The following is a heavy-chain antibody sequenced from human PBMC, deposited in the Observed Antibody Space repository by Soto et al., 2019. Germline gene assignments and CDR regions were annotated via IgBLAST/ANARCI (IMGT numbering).Heavy chain of an antibody. J-gene: IGHJ4*02. V-gene: IGHV3-15*01. CDR2: IKPIADGGTA. Sequence: EVQLVESGGDLVKPGGSLRLSCVVSGFTFRNAWMSWVRQAPGRGLEWIGRIKPIADGGTAEYAAPMKGRFSLSRDDSKDTLFLHMDNLNTEDTGLYFCTTVYCATTSCVAPFDFWGQGTLVTVSS. D-gene: IGHD2-2*01. CDR1: GFTFRNAW. CDR3: TTVYCATTSCVAPFDF.